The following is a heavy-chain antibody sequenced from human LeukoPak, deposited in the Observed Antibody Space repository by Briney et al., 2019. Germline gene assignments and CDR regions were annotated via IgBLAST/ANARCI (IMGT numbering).Heavy chain of an antibody. CDR3: ARESHYYDSSGYYFDY. D-gene: IGHD3-22*01. CDR2: IIPIFGTA. V-gene: IGHV1-69*13. J-gene: IGHJ4*02. Sequence: GASVKVSCKASGSTFSSYAISWVRQAPGQGLEWMGGIIPIFGTANYAQKFQGRVTITADESTSTAYMELSSLRSEDTAVYYCARESHYYDSSGYYFDYWGQGTLVTVSS. CDR1: GSTFSSYA.